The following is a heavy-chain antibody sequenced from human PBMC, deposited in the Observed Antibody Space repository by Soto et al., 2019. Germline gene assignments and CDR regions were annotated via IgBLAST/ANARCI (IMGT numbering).Heavy chain of an antibody. V-gene: IGHV3-21*01. CDR2: ISSSSSYI. CDR3: ARGVAAAGFGPSHYYYMDV. Sequence: EVQLVESGGGLVKPGGSLRLSCAASGFTFSSYSMNWVRQAPGKGLEWVSSISSSSSYIYYADSVKGRFTISRDNAKNSLYLQMNSLRAEDTAVYYCARGVAAAGFGPSHYYYMDVWGKGTTVTVSS. CDR1: GFTFSSYS. J-gene: IGHJ6*03. D-gene: IGHD6-13*01.